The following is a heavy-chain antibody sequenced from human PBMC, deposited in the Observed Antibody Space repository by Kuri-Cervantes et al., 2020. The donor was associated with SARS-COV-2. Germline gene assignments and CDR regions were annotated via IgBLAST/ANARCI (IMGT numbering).Heavy chain of an antibody. CDR3: ARRGSDVVVPAAGNWFDP. V-gene: IGHV4-34*01. J-gene: IGHJ5*02. CDR1: GGSFSGYY. CDR2: INHSGST. D-gene: IGHD2-2*01. Sequence: SETLSLTCAVYGGSFSGYYWSWIRQPPGKGLEWIGEINHSGSTNYNPPLKSRVTISVDTSKNQFSLKLSSVTAADTAVYYCARRGSDVVVPAAGNWFDPWGQGTLVTVSS.